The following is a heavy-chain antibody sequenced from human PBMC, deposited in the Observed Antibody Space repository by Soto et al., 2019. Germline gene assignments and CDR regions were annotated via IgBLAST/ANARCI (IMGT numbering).Heavy chain of an antibody. Sequence: GGSLRLSCAASGFTFSSYWMHWVRQAPGKGLVWVSRINSDGSSTSYADSVKGRFTISRDNAKNTLYLQMNSLRAEDTAVYYCASPGPSRVYYYYYMDVWGKGTTVTVSS. CDR2: INSDGSST. J-gene: IGHJ6*03. CDR1: GFTFSSYW. CDR3: ASPGPSRVYYYYYMDV. V-gene: IGHV3-74*01.